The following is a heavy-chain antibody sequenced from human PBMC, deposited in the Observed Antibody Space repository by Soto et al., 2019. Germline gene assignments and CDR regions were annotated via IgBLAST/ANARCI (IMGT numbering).Heavy chain of an antibody. Sequence: TSGTLSLTCTVSGGSLSTGSYDWSWIRQPPGKGLEWIGKIFFTGSAHYNPSLRNRVTMSVDTSKDQFSLTLTSVTAADTAVYYCARDGHGMDVWGQGTTVTV. CDR1: GGSLSTGSYD. V-gene: IGHV4-61*01. CDR2: IFFTGSA. CDR3: ARDGHGMDV. J-gene: IGHJ6*02.